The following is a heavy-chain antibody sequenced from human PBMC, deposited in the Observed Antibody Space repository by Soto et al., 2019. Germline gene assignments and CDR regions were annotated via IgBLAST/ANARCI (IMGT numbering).Heavy chain of an antibody. Sequence: QVQLVQSGAEVKKPGSSVKVSCKASGGTFSTYTITWVRQAPGQGLEWMGRIIPIIGIINYAQKFQGRGTITADKFTGTGYMALTRLKSDDTAVYYCAGDPDSHYNDSHASSYPWGQGTLVTVSS. CDR3: AGDPDSHYNDSHASSYP. CDR2: IIPIIGII. CDR1: GGTFSTYT. D-gene: IGHD3-22*01. J-gene: IGHJ5*02. V-gene: IGHV1-69*08.